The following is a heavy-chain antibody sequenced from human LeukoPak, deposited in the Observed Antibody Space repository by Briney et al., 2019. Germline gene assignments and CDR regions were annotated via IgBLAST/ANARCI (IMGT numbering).Heavy chain of an antibody. Sequence: GGSLRLSCAASGFTFSSYWMTWVRQAPGTGLEWVATTKGDGSDKYYVDSVKGRFTVSRDNAKNSLYLQMNSLRAEDTAVYHCARDRDWVTDYWGQGTLVTVSS. CDR1: GFTFSSYW. CDR3: ARDRDWVTDY. D-gene: IGHD3-9*01. V-gene: IGHV3-7*05. J-gene: IGHJ4*02. CDR2: TKGDGSDK.